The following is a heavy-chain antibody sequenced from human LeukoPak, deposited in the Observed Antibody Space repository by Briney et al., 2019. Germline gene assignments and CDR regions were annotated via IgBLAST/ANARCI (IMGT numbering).Heavy chain of an antibody. CDR3: ATGVSGSYYYYFDY. V-gene: IGHV1-24*01. J-gene: IGHJ4*02. Sequence: GASVKVSCKVSGYTLTELSMHWVRQAPGKGLEWMGGFDPEDGETIYAQKFQGRVTMTEDTSTDTAYMELSSLRSEDTAVYYCATGVSGSYYYYFDYWGQGTLVTVSS. D-gene: IGHD1-26*01. CDR1: GYTLTELS. CDR2: FDPEDGET.